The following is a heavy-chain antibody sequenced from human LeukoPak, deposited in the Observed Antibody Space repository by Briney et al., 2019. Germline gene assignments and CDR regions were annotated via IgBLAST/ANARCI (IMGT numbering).Heavy chain of an antibody. CDR2: SIPIFGRT. Sequence: SVTVSFKSSGGTFSSTVISWLRQAPGQGREWMGGSIPIFGRTNYAQKFQGRVTITTDESTGTASMELGSLRSEDTAVYYCARDVFSRDPHYGGPVHDWGQGTLVTVSS. CDR1: GGTFSSTV. CDR3: ARDVFSRDPHYGGPVHD. V-gene: IGHV1-69*05. D-gene: IGHD4/OR15-4a*01. J-gene: IGHJ4*02.